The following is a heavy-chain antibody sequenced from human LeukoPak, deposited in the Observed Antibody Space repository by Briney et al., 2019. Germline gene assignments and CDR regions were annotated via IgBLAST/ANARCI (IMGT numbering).Heavy chain of an antibody. J-gene: IGHJ3*02. V-gene: IGHV1-46*03. Sequence: ASVKVSCKASGYTFTSYYMHWVRQAPGQGLEWMGIINPSGGSTSYAQKFQGRVTMTRDTSTSTVYMELSSLRSEDTAVYYCARDGHYDVLTGSYDAFDIWGQGTMVTVSS. CDR2: INPSGGST. CDR1: GYTFTSYY. CDR3: ARDGHYDVLTGSYDAFDI. D-gene: IGHD3-9*01.